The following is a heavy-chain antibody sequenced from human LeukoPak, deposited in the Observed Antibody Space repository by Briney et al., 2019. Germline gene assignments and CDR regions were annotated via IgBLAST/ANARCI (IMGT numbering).Heavy chain of an antibody. Sequence: PGGSLRLSCAASGFTFSSYGMHWVRQAPGKGLEWVAFIRYDGSNKYYADSVKGRFTISRDNSKNTLYLQMNSLRAEDTAVYYCARGRLVVTALDYWGQGTLVTVSS. J-gene: IGHJ4*02. CDR1: GFTFSSYG. D-gene: IGHD2-21*02. CDR2: IRYDGSNK. V-gene: IGHV3-30*02. CDR3: ARGRLVVTALDY.